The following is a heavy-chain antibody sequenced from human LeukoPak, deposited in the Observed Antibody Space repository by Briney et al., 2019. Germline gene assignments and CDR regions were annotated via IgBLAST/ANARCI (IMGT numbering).Heavy chain of an antibody. D-gene: IGHD1-26*01. CDR1: GFTFSSYS. Sequence: GGSLRLSCAASGFTFSSYSMNWVRQAPGKGLEWVSHITASGTAMFYADSVKGRFTISRDNAKNSLYLQMNSLRVEDTAVYYCASSGSYRFDYWGQGTLVTVSS. J-gene: IGHJ4*02. V-gene: IGHV3-48*01. CDR2: ITASGTAM. CDR3: ASSGSYRFDY.